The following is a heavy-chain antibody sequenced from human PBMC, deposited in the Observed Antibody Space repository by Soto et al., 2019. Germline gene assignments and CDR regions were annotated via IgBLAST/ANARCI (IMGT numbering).Heavy chain of an antibody. J-gene: IGHJ4*02. CDR2: MSADNGNT. D-gene: IGHD3-3*01. CDR3: ARDERVEGRLEY. V-gene: IGHV1-18*01. CDR1: GYTFTRYG. Sequence: QVQLVQSGAEVKKPGASVKVSCKASGYTFTRYGISWVRQAPGQGLEWMGWMSADNGNTYYAQKFQGRVTMTTDTSTSTAYMELRSLRSDDTAVHYCARDERVEGRLEYWGQGTLVTVSS.